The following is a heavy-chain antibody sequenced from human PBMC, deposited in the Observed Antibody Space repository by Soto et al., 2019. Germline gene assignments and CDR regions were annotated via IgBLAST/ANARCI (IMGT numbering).Heavy chain of an antibody. J-gene: IGHJ4*02. CDR3: ARDYDFWSGLTLDY. Sequence: PAGSTKLASAASGVTFSSYAMHGVRQAPGKGLEWVAVISYDGSNKYYADSVKGRFTISRDNSKNTLYLQMNSLRAEDTVVYYCARDYDFWSGLTLDYWGQGTLVTVSS. CDR1: GVTFSSYA. V-gene: IGHV3-30-3*01. CDR2: ISYDGSNK. D-gene: IGHD3-3*01.